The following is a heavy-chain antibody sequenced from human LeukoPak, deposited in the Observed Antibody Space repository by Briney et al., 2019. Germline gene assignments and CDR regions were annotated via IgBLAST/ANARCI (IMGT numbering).Heavy chain of an antibody. D-gene: IGHD3-9*01. CDR1: GFTFSSYS. Sequence: GGSLRLSCAASGFTFSSYSMNWVRQAPGRGLEWVSSISSSSSYIYYADSVKGRFTISRDNAKNSLYLQMNSLRAEDTALYYCAKGLRYFDWLSGGLDYWGQGTLVTVSS. CDR2: ISSSSSYI. CDR3: AKGLRYFDWLSGGLDY. J-gene: IGHJ4*02. V-gene: IGHV3-21*04.